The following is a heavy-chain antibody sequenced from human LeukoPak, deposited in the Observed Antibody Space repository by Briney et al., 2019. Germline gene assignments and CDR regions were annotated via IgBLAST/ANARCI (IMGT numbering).Heavy chain of an antibody. J-gene: IGHJ6*03. CDR3: ARKGNYYYMDV. CDR2: IYCSGST. D-gene: IGHD3-10*01. Sequence: KPSETLSLTCTVSGGSISSYYWSWIRQPPGKGLEWIGYIYCSGSTNYNPSLKSRVTISVDTSKNQFSLKLSSVTAADTAVYYCARKGNYYYMDVWGKGTTVTVSS. V-gene: IGHV4-59*08. CDR1: GGSISSYY.